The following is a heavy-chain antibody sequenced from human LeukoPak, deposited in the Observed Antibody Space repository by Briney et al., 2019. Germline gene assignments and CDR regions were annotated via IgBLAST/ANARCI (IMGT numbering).Heavy chain of an antibody. J-gene: IGHJ4*02. CDR1: GYSFTSYW. D-gene: IGHD6-13*01. Sequence: GESLKISCKGSGYSFTSYWFGWVCQMPGKGLEWMGIIYPGDSDTRYSPSFQGQVTVSADKSISTAYLQWSSLKASDTAMYYCARPGSGYSSSLGDWGQGTLVTVSS. CDR3: ARPGSGYSSSLGD. CDR2: IYPGDSDT. V-gene: IGHV5-51*01.